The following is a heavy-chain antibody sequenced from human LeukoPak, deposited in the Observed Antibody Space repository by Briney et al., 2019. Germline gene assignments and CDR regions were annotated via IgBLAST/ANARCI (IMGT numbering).Heavy chain of an antibody. CDR1: GGTFSSYA. Sequence: ASVKVSCKASGGTFSSYAISWVRQAPGQGLEWMGGIIPIFGTANYAQKFQGRVTITADKSTSTAYMELSSLRSEDTAVYYCARDGLAVVAGTPGAFDIWGQGTMVTVSS. V-gene: IGHV1-69*06. CDR3: ARDGLAVVAGTPGAFDI. CDR2: IIPIFGTA. J-gene: IGHJ3*02. D-gene: IGHD6-19*01.